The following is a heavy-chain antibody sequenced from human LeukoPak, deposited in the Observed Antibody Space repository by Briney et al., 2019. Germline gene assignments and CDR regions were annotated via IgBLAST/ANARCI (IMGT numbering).Heavy chain of an antibody. V-gene: IGHV1-2*02. D-gene: IGHD3-10*01. CDR1: GYTFTGYY. CDR2: INPNSGGT. CDR3: ARGLQMVRGVILWRPYYYYYGMDV. J-gene: IGHJ6*02. Sequence: ASVKVSCKASGYTFTGYYMHWVRQAPGQGLEWMGWINPNSGGTNYAQKFQGRVTMTRDTSISTAYMELSRLRSDDTAVYYCARGLQMVRGVILWRPYYYYYGMDVWGQGTTVTVSS.